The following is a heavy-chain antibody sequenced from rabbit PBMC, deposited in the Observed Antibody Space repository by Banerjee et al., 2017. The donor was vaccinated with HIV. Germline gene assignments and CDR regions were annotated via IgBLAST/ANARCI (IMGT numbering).Heavy chain of an antibody. CDR3: VRDPWGDWNL. CDR1: GFDFSSSYW. V-gene: IGHV1S45*01. Sequence: QEQLVESGGGLVQPEGSLALTCKASGFDFSSSYWICWVRQAPGKGLELIACIYTISSGNTYYASWAKGRFTISKASSTTVTLQMTSLTAADTATYFCVRDPWGDWNLWGPGTLVTDS. CDR2: IYTISSGNT. J-gene: IGHJ4*01. D-gene: IGHD3-1*01.